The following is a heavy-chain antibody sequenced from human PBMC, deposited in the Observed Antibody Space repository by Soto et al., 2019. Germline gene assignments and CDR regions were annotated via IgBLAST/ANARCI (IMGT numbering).Heavy chain of an antibody. CDR3: ATAIGTAAGCDY. D-gene: IGHD6-13*01. CDR2: IWYDGSNK. CDR1: GFTFSSYG. V-gene: IGHV3-33*01. Sequence: PGGSLRLSCAASGFTFSSYGMHWVRQAPGKGLEWVAVIWYDGSNKYYADSVKGRFTISRDNSKNTLYLQMNSLRAEDTAVYYCATAIGTAAGCDYWGQGTLVNVSS. J-gene: IGHJ4*02.